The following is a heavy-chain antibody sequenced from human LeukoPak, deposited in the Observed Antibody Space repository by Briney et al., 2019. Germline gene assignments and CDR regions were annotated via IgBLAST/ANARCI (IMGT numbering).Heavy chain of an antibody. J-gene: IGHJ4*02. D-gene: IGHD2-15*01. CDR1: GGPFSSGSYY. CDR2: IYKTGST. CDR3: ARAPIRYCSAGTCYSHFYN. V-gene: IGHV4-61*03. Sequence: SETLSLTCTVSGGPFSSGSYYWSWFRQPPGKGLEWIVYIYKTGSTSDNSSLKSRITISVNTSKNHLSLKLSSVTAADTAMYYCARAPIRYCSAGTCYSHFYNWGQGTLVTVSS.